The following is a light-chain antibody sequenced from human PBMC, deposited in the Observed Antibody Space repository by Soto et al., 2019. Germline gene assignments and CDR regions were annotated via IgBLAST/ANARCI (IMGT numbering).Light chain of an antibody. Sequence: DIQMTQSPSTLSASVGDRVTITCRASHGIGRWLAWFQQKPGKAPKLLIYKASTLESGAPSRFSGSGSGTEFALTISSLQHDDFATYYCQQYDDYSTFGQGTKVEIK. V-gene: IGKV1-5*03. J-gene: IGKJ1*01. CDR2: KAS. CDR3: QQYDDYST. CDR1: HGIGRW.